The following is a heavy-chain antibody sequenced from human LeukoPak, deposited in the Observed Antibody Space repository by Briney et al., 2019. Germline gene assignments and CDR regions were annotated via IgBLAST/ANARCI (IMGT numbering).Heavy chain of an antibody. J-gene: IGHJ4*02. CDR2: ISSSSSYI. CDR3: ARFYGDYYGYYDY. CDR1: GFTFSSYS. Sequence: GGSLRLSCAASGFTFSSYSMNWVRQAPGKGLEWVSSISSSSSYIYYADSVKGRFTISRDNAKNSLYLQMNSLRAEDTAVYYCARFYGDYYGYYDYWGQGTLVTVSS. D-gene: IGHD4-17*01. V-gene: IGHV3-21*01.